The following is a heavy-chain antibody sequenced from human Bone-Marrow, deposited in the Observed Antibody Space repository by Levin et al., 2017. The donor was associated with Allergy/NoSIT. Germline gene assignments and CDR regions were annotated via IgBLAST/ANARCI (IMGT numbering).Heavy chain of an antibody. CDR3: ARTYSSGWVSRWYFDL. CDR1: GGSFSGYY. D-gene: IGHD6-19*01. V-gene: IGHV4-34*01. Sequence: PSETLSLTCAVYGGSFSGYYWSWIRQPPGKGLEWIGEINHSGSTNYNPSLKSRVTISVDTSKNQFSLKLSSVTAADTAVYYCARTYSSGWVSRWYFDLWGRGTLVTVSS. J-gene: IGHJ2*01. CDR2: INHSGST.